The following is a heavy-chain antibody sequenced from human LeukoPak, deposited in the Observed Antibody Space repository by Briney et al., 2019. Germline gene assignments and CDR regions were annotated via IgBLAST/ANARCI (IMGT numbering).Heavy chain of an antibody. V-gene: IGHV4-31*03. CDR3: ARWAAGGYSPSVDPSY. CDR1: GGSISSGGYY. J-gene: IGHJ4*02. Sequence: SETLSLTSTVSGGSISSGGYYCSWIRHHPGKGLEWIGYIYYSGSTYYNPSLKSRVTMSVDTSKNQFSLKLSSVTAADTAVYYCARWAAGGYSPSVDPSYWGQGTLVTVSS. CDR2: IYYSGST. D-gene: IGHD5-12*01.